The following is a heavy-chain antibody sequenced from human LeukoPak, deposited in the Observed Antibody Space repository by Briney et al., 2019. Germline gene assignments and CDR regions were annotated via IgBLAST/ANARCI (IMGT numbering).Heavy chain of an antibody. D-gene: IGHD2-2*01. V-gene: IGHV7-4-1*01. CDR1: GYTFTSYA. CDR3: ARDGGRRPAASYYYYGMDV. Sequence: AAVTVTCKASGYTFTSYAMNWLRQAPGQGLEWVGWINTNTGNPTYAQGFTGRFVFSLDTSVSTAYLQICSLKAEDTAVYYCARDGGRRPAASYYYYGMDVWGKGTTVTVSS. CDR2: INTNTGNP. J-gene: IGHJ6*04.